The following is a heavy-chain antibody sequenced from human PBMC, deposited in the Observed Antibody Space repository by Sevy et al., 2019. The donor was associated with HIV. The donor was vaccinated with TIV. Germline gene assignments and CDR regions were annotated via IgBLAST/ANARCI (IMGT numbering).Heavy chain of an antibody. Sequence: SETLSLTCAVYGGSFSGYYWSWIRQPPGKGLEWIGEINHSGSTNYNPSLKSRVTISVDTSKNQFSLKRSSVTAADTAVYYCARNYDSSGYYLGYWGQGTLVTVSS. CDR1: GGSFSGYY. V-gene: IGHV4-34*01. CDR2: INHSGST. CDR3: ARNYDSSGYYLGY. J-gene: IGHJ4*02. D-gene: IGHD3-22*01.